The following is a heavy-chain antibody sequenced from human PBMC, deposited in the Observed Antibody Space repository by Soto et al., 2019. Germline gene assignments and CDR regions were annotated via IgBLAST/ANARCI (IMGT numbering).Heavy chain of an antibody. CDR3: ARDRNVLVPAASYWFDP. D-gene: IGHD2-2*01. J-gene: IGHJ5*02. Sequence: QVQLVQSGAEVKKPGSSVKVSCKASGGTFSSYAISWVRQAPGQGLEWMGGIIPIFGTANYAQKFQGRVTIPADESTSTAYMELSSLRSEDTAVYYCARDRNVLVPAASYWFDPWGQGTLVTVSS. V-gene: IGHV1-69*12. CDR2: IIPIFGTA. CDR1: GGTFSSYA.